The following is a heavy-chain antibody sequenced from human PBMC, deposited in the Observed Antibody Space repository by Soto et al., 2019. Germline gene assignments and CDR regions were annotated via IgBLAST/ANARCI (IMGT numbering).Heavy chain of an antibody. CDR2: ISSSSSTI. CDR1: GFTFSSYS. V-gene: IGHV3-48*01. CDR3: ARHPERIAEIGWFDP. D-gene: IGHD6-13*01. J-gene: IGHJ5*02. Sequence: EVQLVESGGGLVQRGGSLRLSCAASGFTFSSYSMNWVRQAPGKGLEWVSYISSSSSTIYYADSVKGRFTISRDNAKNSLYLQMNSLRAVDTAVYYCARHPERIAEIGWFDPWGQGTLVTVSS.